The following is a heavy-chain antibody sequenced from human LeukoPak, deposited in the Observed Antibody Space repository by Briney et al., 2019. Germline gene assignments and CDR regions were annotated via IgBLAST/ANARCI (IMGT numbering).Heavy chain of an antibody. CDR3: ARAYGSYSFDY. CDR1: GGPISSYY. J-gene: IGHJ4*02. Sequence: SETLSLTCTVSGGPISSYYWNWIRQPPGKGLEWIGYGSYSGSTDYNPSLKSRVTISVDTSKNQFSLKLSSVTAADTAVYYCARAYGSYSFDYWGQGTLVTVSS. V-gene: IGHV4-59*01. CDR2: GSYSGST. D-gene: IGHD1-26*01.